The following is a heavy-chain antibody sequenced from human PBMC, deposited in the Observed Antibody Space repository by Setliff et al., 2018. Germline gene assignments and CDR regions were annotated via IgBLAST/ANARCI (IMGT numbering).Heavy chain of an antibody. V-gene: IGHV3-11*04. Sequence: GESLKISCAASGFSFSYYYMSWVRQAPGKGQEWLSKISGDGTTIYYADSVRGRFTISRDNAKNSLFLQMNSLRAEDTALYYCARDGVFYAMDVWGRGTTVTVSS. J-gene: IGHJ6*02. CDR3: ARDGVFYAMDV. D-gene: IGHD3-10*01. CDR1: GFSFSYYY. CDR2: ISGDGTTI.